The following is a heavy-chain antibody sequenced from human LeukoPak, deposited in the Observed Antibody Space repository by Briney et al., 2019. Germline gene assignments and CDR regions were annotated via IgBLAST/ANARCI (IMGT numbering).Heavy chain of an antibody. J-gene: IGHJ4*02. Sequence: GGSLRLSCAASGFTFSSYAMSWVRQAPGKGLEWVSAITGSGGRPYHADSVKGRFTISRDNSKNTLYLQMNSLRAEDTAIYYCARDNLEDDWGQGTLVTVSS. V-gene: IGHV3-23*01. CDR1: GFTFSSYA. CDR2: ITGSGGRP. CDR3: ARDNLEDD.